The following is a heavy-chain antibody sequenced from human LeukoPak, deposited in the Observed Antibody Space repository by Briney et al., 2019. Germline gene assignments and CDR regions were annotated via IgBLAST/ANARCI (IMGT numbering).Heavy chain of an antibody. Sequence: GGSLRLSCAASGFTFSSYGMHWVRQAPGKGLEWVAVISYDGSNKYYADSVKGRFTISRDNSKNTLYLQMNSLRAEDTAVYYRAKADGYSSGWYGSGDAFDIWGQGTMVTVSS. V-gene: IGHV3-30*18. CDR2: ISYDGSNK. D-gene: IGHD6-19*01. CDR1: GFTFSSYG. CDR3: AKADGYSSGWYGSGDAFDI. J-gene: IGHJ3*02.